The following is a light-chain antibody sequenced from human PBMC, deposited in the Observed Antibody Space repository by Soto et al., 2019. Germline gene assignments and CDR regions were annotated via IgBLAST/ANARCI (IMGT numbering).Light chain of an antibody. CDR1: QSISNN. CDR3: QQYSNWPRT. J-gene: IGKJ1*01. Sequence: EIVMTQSPATLSVSPGERATLSCRAGQSISNNLAWYQQKPGQAPRLLIYGASTRATGIPARFTGSGSGTEFTLTISRLQSEDFAVYYCQQYSNWPRTFGQGTKVEI. V-gene: IGKV3-15*01. CDR2: GAS.